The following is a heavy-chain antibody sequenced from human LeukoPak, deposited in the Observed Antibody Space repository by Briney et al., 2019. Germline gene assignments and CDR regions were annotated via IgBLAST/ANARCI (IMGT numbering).Heavy chain of an antibody. J-gene: IGHJ4*02. CDR3: ARERRYYGSGSYYKTLDY. Sequence: GRSLRLSCAASGFTFSSYGMHWVRQAPGKGLEWVAVICYDGSNKYYADSVKGRFTISRDNSKNTLYLQMNSLRAEDTAVYYCARERRYYGSGSYYKTLDYWGQGTLVTVSS. CDR1: GFTFSSYG. D-gene: IGHD3-10*01. V-gene: IGHV3-33*01. CDR2: ICYDGSNK.